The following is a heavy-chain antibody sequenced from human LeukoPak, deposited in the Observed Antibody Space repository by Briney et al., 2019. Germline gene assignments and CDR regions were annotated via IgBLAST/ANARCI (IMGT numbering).Heavy chain of an antibody. CDR1: GGSISSSNW. V-gene: IGHV4-4*02. CDR2: IYHSGST. Sequence: SGTLSLTCAVPGGSISSSNWWSWVRQPPGKGLEWIGEIYHSGSTNYNPSLKSRVTISVDKSKNQFSLKLSSVTAADTAVYYCATALGGSGGSCYSCGMDVWGKGTTVTVSS. D-gene: IGHD2-15*01. CDR3: ATALGGSGGSCYSCGMDV. J-gene: IGHJ6*04.